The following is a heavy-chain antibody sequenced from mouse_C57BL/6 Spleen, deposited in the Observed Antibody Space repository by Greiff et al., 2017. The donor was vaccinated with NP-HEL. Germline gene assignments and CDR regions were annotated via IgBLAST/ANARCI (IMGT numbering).Heavy chain of an antibody. V-gene: IGHV3-6*01. CDR2: ISYDGSN. CDR3: AREEYDGYLWFAY. J-gene: IGHJ3*01. CDR1: GYSITSGYS. D-gene: IGHD2-3*01. Sequence: EVKLEQSGPGLVKPSQSLSLTCSVTGYSITSGYSWYWIRQFPGDQLEWMGYISYDGSNNYNPSLKNRISITRDTSKNQFFLKLNSVTTEDTATYYCAREEYDGYLWFAYWGQGTLVTVSA.